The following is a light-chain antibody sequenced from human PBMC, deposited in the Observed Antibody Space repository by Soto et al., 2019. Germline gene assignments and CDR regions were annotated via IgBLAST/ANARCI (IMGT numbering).Light chain of an antibody. CDR2: KAP. CDR3: QEYNSYSRT. Sequence: IQMTQSPSTLSASVGDRVTITCRASQSISSWLAWYQQKPGKAPKLLIYKAPSLESGVPSRFSGSGSGTEFTLTISSLQPDDFATYYSQEYNSYSRTFGQGTKV. J-gene: IGKJ1*01. V-gene: IGKV1-5*03. CDR1: QSISSW.